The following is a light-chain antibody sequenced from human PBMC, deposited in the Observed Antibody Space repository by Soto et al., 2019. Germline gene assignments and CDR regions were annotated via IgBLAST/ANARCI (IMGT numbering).Light chain of an antibody. CDR2: EVS. CDR1: SSDVGGYSY. CDR3: RSYTSTTSTYV. V-gene: IGLV2-14*01. J-gene: IGLJ1*01. Sequence: QSALTQPASVSGSPGQSITIPCTGTSSDVGGYSYVSWYQQHPGKAPKLMIYEVSNRPSGVSDRFSGSKSGNTASLTISGLQPEDEADYYCRSYTSTTSTYVFXTGTKVTVL.